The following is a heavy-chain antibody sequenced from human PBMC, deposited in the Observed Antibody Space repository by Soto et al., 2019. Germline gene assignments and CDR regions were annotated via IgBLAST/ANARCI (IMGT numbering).Heavy chain of an antibody. CDR2: IIPIFGTA. CDR3: ARYCSGWYMDALDI. D-gene: IGHD6-19*01. Sequence: ASVKVSSKASGGTFSSYAISWVRQAPGQELEWMGGIIPIFGTANYAQKFQGRVTITADKSTSTAHMELSSLRAEDSAVYYCARYCSGWYMDALDIWGQGTMVTVSS. CDR1: GGTFSSYA. V-gene: IGHV1-69*06. J-gene: IGHJ3*02.